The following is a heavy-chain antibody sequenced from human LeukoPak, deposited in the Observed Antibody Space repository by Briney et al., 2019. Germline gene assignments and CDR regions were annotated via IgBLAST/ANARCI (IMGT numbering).Heavy chain of an antibody. Sequence: GGALRLSCAASGFTFSSYEMNWVRQAPGKGAEGVSYISSSGSTIYYADSVKGGFTISRDNAKNSLYLQMNSLRAEDTAVYYCAREPMVRGKNGMDVWGKGTTVTVSS. CDR2: ISSSGSTI. CDR1: GFTFSSYE. J-gene: IGHJ6*04. CDR3: AREPMVRGKNGMDV. V-gene: IGHV3-48*03. D-gene: IGHD3-10*01.